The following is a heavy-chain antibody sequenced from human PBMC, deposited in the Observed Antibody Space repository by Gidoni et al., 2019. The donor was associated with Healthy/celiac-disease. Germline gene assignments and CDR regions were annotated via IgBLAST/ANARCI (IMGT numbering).Heavy chain of an antibody. CDR1: GGSINNSNYY. J-gene: IGHJ4*02. Sequence: QLQLQESGPGRVKPSETLSLACTVSGGSINNSNYYWGWIRRPPGKGLEWIGSMYCSGGTYDNPSIKSRGTISVDTSKNGFSLKLSSVTAADTAVYYCASLLNNHYVLDYWGQGTLVTVSS. CDR2: MYCSGGT. D-gene: IGHD4-17*01. CDR3: ASLLNNHYVLDY. V-gene: IGHV4-39*01.